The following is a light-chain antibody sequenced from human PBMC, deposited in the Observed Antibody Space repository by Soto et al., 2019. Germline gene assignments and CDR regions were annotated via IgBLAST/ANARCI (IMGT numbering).Light chain of an antibody. V-gene: IGKV1-5*03. CDR2: NAS. CDR1: QTLSSR. Sequence: DIQITQAPSTLSASVGDRVTLPCRASQTLSSRLAWYGQEPGKATKLLIYNASTLKRGVPSRISGSGSCTEFTFTISSLQPADFVTYYCQHYNKYSLTFGPGTKVDIK. CDR3: QHYNKYSLT. J-gene: IGKJ3*01.